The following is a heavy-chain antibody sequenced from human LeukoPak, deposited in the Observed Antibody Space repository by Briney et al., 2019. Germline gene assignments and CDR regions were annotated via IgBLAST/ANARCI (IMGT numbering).Heavy chain of an antibody. V-gene: IGHV1-18*01. CDR2: ISAYNGNT. Sequence: RWASVKVSCKASGYTFTNYGISWVRQAPGQGLEWMGWISAYNGNTHYAQNLQGRVTMTTDTSTSTAYMELKSLRSDDTAVYYCARGGHRRYYYTSGSAFDPWGQGTLVTVSS. D-gene: IGHD3-10*01. CDR3: ARGGHRRYYYTSGSAFDP. J-gene: IGHJ5*02. CDR1: GYTFTNYG.